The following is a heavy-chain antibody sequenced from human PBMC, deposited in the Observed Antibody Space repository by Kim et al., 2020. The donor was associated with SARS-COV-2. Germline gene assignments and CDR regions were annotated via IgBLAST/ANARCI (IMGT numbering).Heavy chain of an antibody. CDR2: IKQDGSEK. J-gene: IGHJ6*02. D-gene: IGHD2-21*01. CDR3: ASLLWWTYYGVDV. V-gene: IGHV3-7*03. CDR1: GFSLSSYW. Sequence: GGSLRLSCAASGFSLSSYWMNWVRQAPGKGLEWVANIKQDGSEKYYVDSVKGRFAISRDNAKNSLYLQMNSLRADDTAVYFCASLLWWTYYGVDVWGQGTTVTVSS.